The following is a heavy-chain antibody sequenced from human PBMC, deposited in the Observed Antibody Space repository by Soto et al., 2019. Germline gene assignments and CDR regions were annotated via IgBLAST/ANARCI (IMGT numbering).Heavy chain of an antibody. CDR1: GFTFSSYG. V-gene: IGHV3-33*01. D-gene: IGHD1-26*01. CDR3: ARDAFSGSCSLYYGMGV. CDR2: IWYDGSNK. J-gene: IGHJ6*02. Sequence: QVQLVESGGGVVQPGRSLRLSCAASGFTFSSYGMHWVRQAPGKGLEWVAVIWYDGSNKYFADSVKGRFTISRDNSKNXWYLQMNSLSAEDTTVYYCARDAFSGSCSLYYGMGVWGQGTTVTVSS.